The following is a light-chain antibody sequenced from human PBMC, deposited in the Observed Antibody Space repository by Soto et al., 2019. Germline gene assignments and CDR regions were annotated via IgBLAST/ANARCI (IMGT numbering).Light chain of an antibody. Sequence: DIVMTQSPATLSVAPGERVTFSCRASQGVSRKLAWYQHKPGQAPRLLISGASTGATGIPARFSGSGSGTEFTLTISSMQSEDCAIYYCHQYHTWPITFGGGTKVEIK. CDR1: QGVSRK. CDR3: HQYHTWPIT. V-gene: IGKV3-15*01. J-gene: IGKJ4*01. CDR2: GAS.